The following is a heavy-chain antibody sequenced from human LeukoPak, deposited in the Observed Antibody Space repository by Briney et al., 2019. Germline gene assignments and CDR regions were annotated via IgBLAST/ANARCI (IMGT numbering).Heavy chain of an antibody. Sequence: GGSLRLSCAASGFTFSSYAMSWVRQAPGKGLEWVSAISGSGGSTYYADSVKGRFTISRDNSKNTLYLQMNSLRAEDTAVHYCVRDPYTGPFGSGSYYGSAFDIWGQGTMVTVSS. CDR1: GFTFSSYA. CDR2: ISGSGGST. D-gene: IGHD3-10*01. V-gene: IGHV3-23*01. J-gene: IGHJ3*02. CDR3: VRDPYTGPFGSGSYYGSAFDI.